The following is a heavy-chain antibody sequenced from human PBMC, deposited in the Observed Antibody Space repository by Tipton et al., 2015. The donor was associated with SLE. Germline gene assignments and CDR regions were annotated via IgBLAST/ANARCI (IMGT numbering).Heavy chain of an antibody. J-gene: IGHJ3*01. CDR1: GGSFSGYY. V-gene: IGHV4-34*01. Sequence: TLSLTCAVSGGSFSGYYWSWIRQSPGKGLEWIGEINYSGHTNYNPSLKSRVTISVDTSKNQLSLRLNFMTAADTAVYYCATSLNYYDSSGPEGWGQGTMVTVSS. D-gene: IGHD3-22*01. CDR2: INYSGHT. CDR3: ATSLNYYDSSGPEG.